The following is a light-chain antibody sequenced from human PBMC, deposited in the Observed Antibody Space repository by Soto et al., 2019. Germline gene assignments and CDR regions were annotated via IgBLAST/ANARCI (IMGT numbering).Light chain of an antibody. CDR1: SSDVGGYNY. V-gene: IGLV2-14*01. CDR2: DVS. J-gene: IGLJ1*01. Sequence: QSALTQPASVSGSPGQSITISCTGTSSDVGGYNYVSWYQQHPGKAPKLMIYDVSNRPSGVSNRFSGSKSGNTASLTISGLQAEDEAAYYCSSYTSSSRDFGTGTKLTVL. CDR3: SSYTSSSRD.